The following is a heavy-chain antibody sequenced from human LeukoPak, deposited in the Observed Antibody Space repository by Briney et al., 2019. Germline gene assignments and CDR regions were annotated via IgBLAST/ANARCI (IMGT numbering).Heavy chain of an antibody. CDR2: INHSGST. Sequence: SETLSLTCAVYGGSFSGYYWSWIRRPPGKGLEWIGEINHSGSTNYNPSLKSRVTISVDTSKNQFSLKLSSVTAADTAVYYCARGWVLDPWSQGTLVTVSS. CDR3: ARGWVLDP. CDR1: GGSFSGYY. D-gene: IGHD1-26*01. V-gene: IGHV4-34*01. J-gene: IGHJ5*02.